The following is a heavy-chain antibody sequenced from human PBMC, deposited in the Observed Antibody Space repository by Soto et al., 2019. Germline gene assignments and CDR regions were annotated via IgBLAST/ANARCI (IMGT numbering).Heavy chain of an antibody. D-gene: IGHD3-10*01. Sequence: PGESLKISCKGSGYSFTSYWIGWVRQMPGKGLEWMGIIYPGDSDTRYSPSFQGQVTISADKSISTAYLQMSSLRAEDTAVYYCARGPEGFHPLSNNWFDPWGQGTPVTVSS. J-gene: IGHJ5*02. V-gene: IGHV5-51*01. CDR2: IYPGDSDT. CDR1: GYSFTSYW. CDR3: ARGPEGFHPLSNNWFDP.